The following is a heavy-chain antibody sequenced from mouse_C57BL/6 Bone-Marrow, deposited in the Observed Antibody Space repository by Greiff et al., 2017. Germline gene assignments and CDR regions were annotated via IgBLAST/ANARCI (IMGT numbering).Heavy chain of an antibody. CDR1: GYTFTSYW. CDR3: ARGETMVTTGYVDY. Sequence: QVQLKQSGAELVKPGASVKLSCKASGYTFTSYWLHWVKQRPGQGLEWIGMIHPNSGSTNYNEKCKSKATLTVDKSSSTASMQLSSLTSEDSAVYYGARGETMVTTGYVDYWGQDTTLTVAS. V-gene: IGHV1-64*01. CDR2: IHPNSGST. J-gene: IGHJ2*01. D-gene: IGHD2-2*01.